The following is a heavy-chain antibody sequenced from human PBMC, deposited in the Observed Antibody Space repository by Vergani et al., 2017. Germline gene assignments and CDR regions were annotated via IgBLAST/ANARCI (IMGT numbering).Heavy chain of an antibody. J-gene: IGHJ4*02. Sequence: QVQLQESGPGLVKPSETLSLTCAVSGFSIDNGYYWDWIRQPPGKGLDWIGSIYRTGRTHFNPSHMSRVTISVDKSNNHSSLRPTSLTAADAAVYYCARRSGIVYDIFRGTQYFFDFWGQGTLVTVSS. CDR1: GFSIDNGYY. CDR2: IYRTGRT. V-gene: IGHV4-38-2*01. D-gene: IGHD3-9*01. CDR3: ARRSGIVYDIFRGTQYFFDF.